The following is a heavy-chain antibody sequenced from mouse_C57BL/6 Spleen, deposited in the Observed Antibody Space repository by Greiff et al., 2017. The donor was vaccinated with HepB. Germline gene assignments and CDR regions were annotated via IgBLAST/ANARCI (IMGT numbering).Heavy chain of an antibody. D-gene: IGHD1-1*01. CDR1: GYTFTDYE. CDR3: TRREGSSYGFDY. CDR2: IDPETGGT. Sequence: QVHVKQSGAELVRPGASVTLSCKASGYTFTDYEMHWVKQTPVHGLEWIGAIDPETGGTAYNQKFKGKAILTADKSSSTAYMELRSLTSEDSAVYYCTRREGSSYGFDYWGQGTTLTVSS. V-gene: IGHV1-15*01. J-gene: IGHJ2*01.